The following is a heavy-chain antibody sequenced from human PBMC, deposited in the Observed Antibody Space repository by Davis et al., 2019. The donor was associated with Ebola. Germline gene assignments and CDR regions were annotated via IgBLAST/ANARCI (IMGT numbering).Heavy chain of an antibody. CDR1: GGSIASPAHY. Sequence: SETLSLTCTVSGGSIASPAHYWDWIRQPPGKGLEWIGNIYYSGSTDSSPSLERRVSISVDTTTNQFSMKLSSVTAADTAVYYCARHSGYYYFDSWGRGTLVTVSS. D-gene: IGHD5-12*01. V-gene: IGHV4-39*01. CDR3: ARHSGYYYFDS. J-gene: IGHJ4*02. CDR2: IYYSGST.